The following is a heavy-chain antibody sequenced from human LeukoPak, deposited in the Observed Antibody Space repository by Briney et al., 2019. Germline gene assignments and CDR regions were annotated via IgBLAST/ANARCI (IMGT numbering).Heavy chain of an antibody. V-gene: IGHV3-23*01. CDR3: ARGVVPAAYYMDV. CDR1: GFTFSSYA. J-gene: IGHJ6*03. Sequence: PGGSLRLSCAASGFTFSSYAMSWVRQAPGKGLEWVSAISGSGGSTYYADSVKGRFTISRDNAKNSLYLQMNSLRAEDTAVYYCARGVVPAAYYMDVWGKGTTVTVSS. D-gene: IGHD2-2*01. CDR2: ISGSGGST.